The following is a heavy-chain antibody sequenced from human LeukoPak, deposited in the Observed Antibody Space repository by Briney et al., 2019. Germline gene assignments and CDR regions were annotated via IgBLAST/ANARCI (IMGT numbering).Heavy chain of an antibody. CDR2: IKQDGSEK. CDR1: GFTFSSYW. V-gene: IGHV3-7*03. J-gene: IGHJ6*03. D-gene: IGHD2-15*01. Sequence: GGSLRLSCAASGFTFSSYWMSWVRQAPGKGLEWVANIKQDGSEKYYVDSVKGRFTISRDNSKNTLHLQMNSLRAEDTAIYYCAKNGDRGAYCTGGTCYPYFYYYMDVWGRGTTVTI. CDR3: AKNGDRGAYCTGGTCYPYFYYYMDV.